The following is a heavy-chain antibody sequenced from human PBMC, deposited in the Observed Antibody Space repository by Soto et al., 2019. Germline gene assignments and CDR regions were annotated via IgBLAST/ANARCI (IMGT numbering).Heavy chain of an antibody. CDR2: IKQDGSEK. D-gene: IGHD3-22*01. CDR1: GFTFSNYW. V-gene: IGHV3-7*05. J-gene: IGHJ6*02. CDR3: SRGYYYDSSGYYYYYGMDV. Sequence: GGSLRLSCAASGFTFSNYWMSWVRQAPGKGLEWVANIKQDGSEKYYLDSVKGRFTISRDNAKNSLYLQMNSLRAEDTAVYYCSRGYYYDSSGYYYYYGMDVWGQGTTVTVSS.